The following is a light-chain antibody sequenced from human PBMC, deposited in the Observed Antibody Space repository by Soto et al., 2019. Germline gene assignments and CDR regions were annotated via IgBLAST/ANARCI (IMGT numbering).Light chain of an antibody. CDR1: RSVGNR. Sequence: DIQMTQSPSTLSASVGDRVIITCRASRSVGNRLAWYQQNPGKAPQVLIFDGSTLRSGVPSRFSGSGSGTEFSRTISSLQPDDFATYYCQQCSTYPVTFGQGTKVEVK. CDR2: DGS. CDR3: QQCSTYPVT. J-gene: IGKJ1*01. V-gene: IGKV1-5*01.